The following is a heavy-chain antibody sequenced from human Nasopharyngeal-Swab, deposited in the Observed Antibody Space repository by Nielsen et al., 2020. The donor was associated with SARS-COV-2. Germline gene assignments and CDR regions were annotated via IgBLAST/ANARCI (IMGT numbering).Heavy chain of an antibody. V-gene: IGHV3-23*01. CDR2: ISGSGGST. CDR3: AKLELLRYFDWSLLNPTNQYFDY. Sequence: GESLKISCVVSGFTLRSYVMSWVRQAPGKGLEWVSAISGSGGSTYHADSVKGRFTISRDNSKNTLYLQMNSLRAEDTAVYYCAKLELLRYFDWSLLNPTNQYFDYWGQGTLVTVSS. J-gene: IGHJ4*02. CDR1: GFTLRSYV. D-gene: IGHD3-9*01.